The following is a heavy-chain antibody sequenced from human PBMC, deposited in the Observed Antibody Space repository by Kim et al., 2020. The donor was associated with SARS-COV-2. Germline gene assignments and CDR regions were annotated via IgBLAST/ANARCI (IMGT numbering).Heavy chain of an antibody. CDR1: GFTFSTSP. D-gene: IGHD4-17*01. CDR3: AKGVTNSGFDY. Sequence: GGSLRLSCVASGFTFSTSPMGWVRQAPGEGLEWVSRINWDGTRTYYADSVKGRVTMSSDRSKNTVYLHMNSLRVEDTALYYCAKGVTNSGFDYWGQGAQVTVSS. J-gene: IGHJ4*02. V-gene: IGHV3-23*03. CDR2: INWDGTRT.